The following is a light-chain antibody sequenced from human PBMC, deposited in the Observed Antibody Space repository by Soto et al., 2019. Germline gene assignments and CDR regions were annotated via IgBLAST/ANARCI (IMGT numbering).Light chain of an antibody. CDR2: GAS. V-gene: IGKV3-15*01. CDR3: QQYNNWPPLYT. J-gene: IGKJ2*01. CDR1: QSVSSD. Sequence: ERVMTQSPATLSVSPGERATLSCRASQSVSSDLAWHQQQPGQAPRLLIYGASMRATGIPARFSGSGSGTEFTLTISSLQSEDFAVYYCQQYNNWPPLYTFGQGTKVDIK.